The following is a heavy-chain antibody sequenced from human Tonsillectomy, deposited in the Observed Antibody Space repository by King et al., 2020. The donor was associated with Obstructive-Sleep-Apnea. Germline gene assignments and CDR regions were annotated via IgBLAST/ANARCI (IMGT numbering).Heavy chain of an antibody. D-gene: IGHD6-19*01. Sequence: VQLVESGGGLVQPGGSLSLSCAASGFTFNNYAMRWVRQAPGKGLEWVSTVSDGGDSTAYADSVKGRFTISRDNSKNLLYLQMNGLRVEDTAEYFCAKQTVAGAVHYFYGMDVWGPGTTVTVSS. CDR3: AKQTVAGAVHYFYGMDV. V-gene: IGHV3-23*04. J-gene: IGHJ6*02. CDR1: GFTFNNYA. CDR2: VSDGGDST.